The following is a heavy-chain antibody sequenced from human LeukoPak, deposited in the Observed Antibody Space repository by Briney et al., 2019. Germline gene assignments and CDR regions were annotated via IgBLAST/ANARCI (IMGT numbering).Heavy chain of an antibody. CDR2: IHYTGTT. Sequence: SETLSLTCTVSGGSTSSYYWSWIRQPPGKGLEWIGYIHYTGTTNYNPSLKSRLTMSLDTSKNQISLRLSSVTAADTELYCYARIFRSGSADCSNGYYRDFSVQGTTVTVSS. D-gene: IGHD3-3*01. J-gene: IGHJ6*01. CDR3: ARIFRSGSADCSNGYYRDF. CDR1: GGSTSSYY. V-gene: IGHV4-59*01.